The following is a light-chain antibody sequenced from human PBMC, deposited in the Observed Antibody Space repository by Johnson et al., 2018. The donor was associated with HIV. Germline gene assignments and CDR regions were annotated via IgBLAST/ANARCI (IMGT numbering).Light chain of an antibody. Sequence: QSLLTQPPSVSAAPGQKVTISCSGSSSNIGNNYVSWYRQLPGTAPKLLIYENNKRPSGIPDRFSGSKSGTSATLGITGLQTGDEADYYCGTWDSSLNAYVFGAATKVAVL. V-gene: IGLV1-51*02. J-gene: IGLJ1*01. CDR3: GTWDSSLNAYV. CDR1: SSNIGNNY. CDR2: ENN.